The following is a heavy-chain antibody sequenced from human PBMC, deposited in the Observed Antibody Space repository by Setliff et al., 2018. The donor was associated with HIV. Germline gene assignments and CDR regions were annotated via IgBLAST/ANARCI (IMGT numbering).Heavy chain of an antibody. CDR1: GYSFTSYW. D-gene: IGHD3-22*01. V-gene: IGHV5-51*01. CDR2: VYPADSDT. CDR3: TIPGYFPDNSGSEIDF. Sequence: PGESLKISCKGSGYSFTSYWIGWVRQMPGRGLEWLGIVYPADSDTRYSPSFEGQVTISADKSINTAFLQWSSLKVSDTAIYYCTIPGYFPDNSGSEIDFWGQGTLVTVSS. J-gene: IGHJ4*02.